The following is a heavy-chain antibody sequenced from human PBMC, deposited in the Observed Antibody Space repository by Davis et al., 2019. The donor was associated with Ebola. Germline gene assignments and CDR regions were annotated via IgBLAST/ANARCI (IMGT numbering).Heavy chain of an antibody. J-gene: IGHJ4*02. D-gene: IGHD3-22*01. CDR1: GYTFTSYV. Sequence: AASVKVSCKASGYTFTSYVLNWVRQAPGQGLEWMGWINTNTGNPTYAQGFTGRFVFSLDTSVSTAYLQISSLKAEDTAVYYCARDRDSSGYSSSIDYWGQGTLVTVSS. V-gene: IGHV7-4-1*02. CDR2: INTNTGNP. CDR3: ARDRDSSGYSSSIDY.